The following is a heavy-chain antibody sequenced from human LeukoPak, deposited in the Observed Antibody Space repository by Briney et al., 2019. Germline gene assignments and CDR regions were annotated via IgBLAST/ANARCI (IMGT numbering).Heavy chain of an antibody. CDR3: ARENFDP. CDR2: IWYDGSNK. CDR1: GFTFSSYG. Sequence: PGGSLRLSCAASGFTFSSYGMHWVRQAPGKGLEWVAVIWYDGSNKYYADSVKGRFTITRDNAKNMVYLQMNSLRGEDTAVYYCARENFDPWGQGTQVTVSS. V-gene: IGHV3-33*01. J-gene: IGHJ5*02.